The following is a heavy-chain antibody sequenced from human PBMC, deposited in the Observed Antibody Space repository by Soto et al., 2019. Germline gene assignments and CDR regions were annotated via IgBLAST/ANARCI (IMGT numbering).Heavy chain of an antibody. CDR1: GDSIDNTVFF. CDR2: ISSSGKT. Sequence: SETLALTCIVSGDSIDNTVFFWNWIRQHPEKGLEWIGYISSSGKTYYNPSLKSRVTMPLDTSRNQFSLNLTSVTAADTAVYFCARHLSGDYPNSNWFDPWGQGTLVTVSS. V-gene: IGHV4-31*03. CDR3: ARHLSGDYPNSNWFDP. J-gene: IGHJ5*02. D-gene: IGHD4-17*01.